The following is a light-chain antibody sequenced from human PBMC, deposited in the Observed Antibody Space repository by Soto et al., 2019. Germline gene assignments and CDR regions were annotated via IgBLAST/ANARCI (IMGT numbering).Light chain of an antibody. Sequence: AIQMTQSPSSLSASVGDRVTITCRASQGIRNDLDWFQQKPGKAPKLLIYAASNLQSGVPARFSGSGSGTDFNLTISSLQPEDFATYYCLQKYFYPCTFGPGTKVDI. CDR3: LQKYFYPCT. V-gene: IGKV1-6*01. CDR2: AAS. CDR1: QGIRND. J-gene: IGKJ3*01.